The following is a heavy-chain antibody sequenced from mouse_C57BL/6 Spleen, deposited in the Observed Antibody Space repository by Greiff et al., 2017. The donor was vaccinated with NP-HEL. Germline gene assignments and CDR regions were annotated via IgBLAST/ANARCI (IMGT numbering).Heavy chain of an antibody. Sequence: QVQLQQPGAELVKPGASVKVSCKASGYTFTSYWMHWVKQRPGQGLEWIGRIHPSDSDTNYNQKFKGKATLTVDKSSSTAYMQLSSLTSEDSAVYYCASYYGSSYPWFAYWGQGTLVTVSA. CDR2: IHPSDSDT. D-gene: IGHD1-1*01. CDR3: ASYYGSSYPWFAY. CDR1: GYTFTSYW. V-gene: IGHV1-74*01. J-gene: IGHJ3*01.